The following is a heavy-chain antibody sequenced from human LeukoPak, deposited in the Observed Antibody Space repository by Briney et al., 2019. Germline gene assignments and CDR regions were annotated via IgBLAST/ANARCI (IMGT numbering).Heavy chain of an antibody. CDR2: ISSNRTI. CDR3: ARVSQVDDYYDSSVQDAFDI. V-gene: IGHV3-48*02. CDR1: GFTFNIFS. J-gene: IGHJ3*02. D-gene: IGHD3-22*01. Sequence: GGSLRLSCAGSGFTFNIFSMSWVRQAPGKGLEWISFISSNRTIYYADSVKGRFTISRDNAKNSLYLQMSSLRDEDTAVYYCARVSQVDDYYDSSVQDAFDIWGQGTMVTVSS.